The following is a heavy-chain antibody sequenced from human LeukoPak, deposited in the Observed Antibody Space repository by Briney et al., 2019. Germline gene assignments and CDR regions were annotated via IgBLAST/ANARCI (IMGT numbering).Heavy chain of an antibody. V-gene: IGHV3-23*01. CDR2: ISGSGGST. CDR1: GFTFSSYA. Sequence: GGSLRLSCAASGFTFSSYAMSWVRQAPGKGLEWVSAISGSGGSTDYAAPVKGRFTISRDDSKNTLYLQMNSLKTEDTAVYYCTTTTDIVVVPAADDAFDIWGQGTMVTVSS. CDR3: TTTTDIVVVPAADDAFDI. D-gene: IGHD2-2*01. J-gene: IGHJ3*02.